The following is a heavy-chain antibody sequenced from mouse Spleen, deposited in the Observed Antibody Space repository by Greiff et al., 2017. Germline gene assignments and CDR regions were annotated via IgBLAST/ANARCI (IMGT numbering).Heavy chain of an antibody. CDR1: GFSLTSYA. CDR3: AREWQLGPYYYAMDY. J-gene: IGHJ4*01. V-gene: IGHV2-9-1*01. Sequence: VMLVESGPGLVAPSQSLSITCTVSGFSLTSYAISWVRQPPGKGLEWLGVIWTGGGTNYNSALKSRLSISKDNSKSQVFLKMNSLQTDDTARYYCAREWQLGPYYYAMDYWGQGTSVTVSS. CDR2: IWTGGGT. D-gene: IGHD3-1*01.